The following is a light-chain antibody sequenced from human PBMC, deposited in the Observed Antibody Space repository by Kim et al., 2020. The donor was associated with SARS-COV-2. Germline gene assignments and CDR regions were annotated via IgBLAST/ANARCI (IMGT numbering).Light chain of an antibody. CDR2: GAS. CDR3: QQYNNWPSS. V-gene: IGKV3-15*01. CDR1: QGVNST. Sequence: VSPGERATLSCRASQGVNSTVAWYQQKPGQAPRLLIYGASTRATGIPARFSGSGSGTEFTLTISSLQSEDFAVYYCQQYNNWPSSFGGGTKVDIK. J-gene: IGKJ4*01.